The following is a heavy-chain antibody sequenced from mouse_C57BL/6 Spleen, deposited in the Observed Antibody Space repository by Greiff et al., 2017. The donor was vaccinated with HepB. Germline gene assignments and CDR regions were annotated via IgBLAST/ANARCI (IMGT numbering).Heavy chain of an antibody. CDR1: GYTFTEYT. J-gene: IGHJ4*01. Sequence: QVQLQQSGAELVKPGASVKLSCKASGYTFTEYTIHWVKQRSGQGLEWIGWFYPGSGSIKYNEKFKDKATLTADKSSSTVYMELSRLTSEDSAVYFCARDEENTTVVEAGAMGYWGQGTSVTVSS. D-gene: IGHD1-1*01. CDR3: ARDEENTTVVEAGAMGY. CDR2: FYPGSGSI. V-gene: IGHV1-62-2*01.